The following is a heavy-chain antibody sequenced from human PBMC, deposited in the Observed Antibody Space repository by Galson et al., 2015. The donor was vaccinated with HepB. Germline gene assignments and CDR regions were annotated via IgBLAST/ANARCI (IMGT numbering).Heavy chain of an antibody. D-gene: IGHD6-13*01. CDR1: GDSVSSNSAA. CDR2: TYYRARWSN. CDR3: ARVSGTIYYYGLDV. Sequence: CAISGDSVSSNSAAWNWIRRSPSRGLEWLGRTYYRARWSNDYAESLRSRITINPDTSKNQFSLQLRSVTPEDTAVYYCARVSGTIYYYGLDVWGQGTTVTVSS. V-gene: IGHV6-1*01. J-gene: IGHJ6*02.